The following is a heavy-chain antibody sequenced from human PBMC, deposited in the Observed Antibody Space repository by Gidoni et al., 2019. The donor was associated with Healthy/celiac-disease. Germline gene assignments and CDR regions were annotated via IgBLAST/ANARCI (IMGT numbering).Heavy chain of an antibody. D-gene: IGHD6-6*01. CDR1: GFTFSSYS. Sequence: EVQLVESGGGLVKPGGSLRLSCAASGFTFSSYSMNWVRQAPGKGLGWVSSISSSSSYIYYADSVKGRFTISRDNAKNSLYLQMNSLRAEDTAVYYCARDEYSSSSGPEYFQHWGQGTLVTVSS. V-gene: IGHV3-21*01. CDR3: ARDEYSSSSGPEYFQH. CDR2: ISSSSSYI. J-gene: IGHJ1*01.